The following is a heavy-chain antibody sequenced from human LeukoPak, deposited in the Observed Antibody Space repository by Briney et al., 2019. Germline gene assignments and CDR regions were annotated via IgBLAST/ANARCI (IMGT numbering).Heavy chain of an antibody. CDR1: GGSITNNHY. J-gene: IGHJ4*02. CDR2: IFHTGIA. Sequence: PSETLSLTCAVSGGSITNNHYWTWVRQAPGKGLEWIADIFHTGIANHNPSLKSRVTISMDRSKNQISLTLISVTAADTAVYYCAGGGEAWELLGYWGQGTLVTVSS. V-gene: IGHV4-4*02. CDR3: AGGGEAWELLGY. D-gene: IGHD3-16*01.